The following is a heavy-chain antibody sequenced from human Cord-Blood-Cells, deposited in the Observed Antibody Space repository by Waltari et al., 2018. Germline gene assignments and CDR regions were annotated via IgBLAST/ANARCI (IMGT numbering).Heavy chain of an antibody. J-gene: IGHJ2*01. D-gene: IGHD2-21*01. CDR2: IIPIFGTA. Sequence: QVQLVQSGAEVKKPGSSVKVSCKASGGTFSSYAIRWVRQAPGQGLEWMGGIIPIFGTANYAQKFQGRVTITADESTSTAYMELSSLRSEDTAVYYCARGPLGGDRGPDTDWYFDLWGRGTLVTVSS. V-gene: IGHV1-69*01. CDR1: GGTFSSYA. CDR3: ARGPLGGDRGPDTDWYFDL.